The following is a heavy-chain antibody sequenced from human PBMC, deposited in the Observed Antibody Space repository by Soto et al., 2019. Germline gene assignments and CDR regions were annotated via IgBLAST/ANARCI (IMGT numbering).Heavy chain of an antibody. CDR1: GFTFSSYG. J-gene: IGHJ6*02. D-gene: IGHD6-6*01. CDR2: ISYDGSNK. Sequence: PGGSLRLSCAASGFTFSSYGMHWVRQAPGKXLEWVAVISYDGSNKYYADSVKGRFTISRDNSKNTLYLQMNSLRAEDTAVYYCAKDTYSSFGFGFYPYYYYGMDVWGQGTTVTVSS. CDR3: AKDTYSSFGFGFYPYYYYGMDV. V-gene: IGHV3-30*18.